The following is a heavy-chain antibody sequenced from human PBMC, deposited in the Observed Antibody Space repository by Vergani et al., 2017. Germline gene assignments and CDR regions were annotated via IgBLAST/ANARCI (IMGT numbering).Heavy chain of an antibody. J-gene: IGHJ6*02. D-gene: IGHD3-22*01. CDR3: ARDADYDSSGYYPPFYYYYGMDV. CDR1: GFTFSSYS. Sequence: EVQLVESGGGLVQPGGSLRLSCAASGFTFSSYSMNWVRQAPGKGLEWVSYISSSSSTIYYADSVKGRFTISRDNAKNSLYLQMNSLRAEDTAVYYCARDADYDSSGYYPPFYYYYGMDVWGQGTTVTVSS. CDR2: ISSSSSTI. V-gene: IGHV3-48*01.